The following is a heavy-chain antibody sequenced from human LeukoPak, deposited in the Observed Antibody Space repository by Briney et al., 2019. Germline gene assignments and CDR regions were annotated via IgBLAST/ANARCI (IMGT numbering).Heavy chain of an antibody. Sequence: PGGSLSLSCAASGFTFSSYAMSWVRQAPGKGLEWVSAISGSGSSNYYAASVRGRFTISRDNSKNTLYLQMNSLRAEETAVYSCAKDCPHRPNDWGDYYGMDGWGKGTTVTVSS. CDR1: GFTFSSYA. CDR2: ISGSGSSN. CDR3: AKDCPHRPNDWGDYYGMDG. V-gene: IGHV3-23*01. J-gene: IGHJ6*04. D-gene: IGHD3-16*01.